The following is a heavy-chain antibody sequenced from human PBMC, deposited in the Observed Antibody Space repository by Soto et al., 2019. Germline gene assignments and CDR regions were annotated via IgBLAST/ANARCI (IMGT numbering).Heavy chain of an antibody. CDR1: GFPFSSYW. J-gene: IGHJ5*02. V-gene: IGHV3-74*01. CDR3: VRIGLAFEDNWFDP. Sequence: GGSLRLSCAASGFPFSSYWMHWVRQAPGKGLVWVSRINTDGSDTTYADSVKGRFTISRDNAKNTLYLQMNSLRADDTAVYYCVRIGLAFEDNWFDPWGQGTLVTVSS. D-gene: IGHD3-9*01. CDR2: INTDGSDT.